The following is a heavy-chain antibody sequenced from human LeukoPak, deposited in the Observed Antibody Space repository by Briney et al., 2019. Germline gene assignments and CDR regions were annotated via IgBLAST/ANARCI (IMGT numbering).Heavy chain of an antibody. J-gene: IGHJ4*02. CDR1: GYTLTELS. V-gene: IGHV1-24*01. CDR2: FDPEDGET. Sequence: GASVTVSCMVSGYTLTELSMHWVRQAPGKGLEWMGGFDPEDGETIYAQKFQGRVTMTEDTSTDTAYMELSSLRSEDTAVYYCAAGPRPPSGYDGFDYWGQGTLVTVSS. CDR3: AAGPRPPSGYDGFDY. D-gene: IGHD5-12*01.